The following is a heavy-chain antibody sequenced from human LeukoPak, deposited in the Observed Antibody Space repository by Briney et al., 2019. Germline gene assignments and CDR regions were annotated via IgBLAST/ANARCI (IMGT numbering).Heavy chain of an antibody. CDR3: AKDYYFDY. CDR1: GFSFDDYA. CDR2: ISWNSDTI. V-gene: IGHV3-9*01. J-gene: IGHJ4*02. Sequence: PGGSLRLSCEASGFSFDDYAMFWVRQAPGKGLEWVSGISWNSDTIEYADSVKGRFTISRDSANNSLYLQMNSLRPDDTALYYCAKDYYFDYWGQGTLVTVSS.